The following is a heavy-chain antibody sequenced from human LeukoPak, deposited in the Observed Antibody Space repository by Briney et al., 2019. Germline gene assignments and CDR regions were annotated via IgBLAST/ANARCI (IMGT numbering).Heavy chain of an antibody. CDR2: ISAYNGNT. CDR1: GYTFTSYG. V-gene: IGHV1-18*01. CDR3: AVGYCSSTSCRRGWFDP. D-gene: IGHD2-2*01. Sequence: GASVKVSCKASGYTFTSYGISWVRQAPGQGLEWMGWISAYNGNTNYAQKLQGRVTMTTDTSTSTAYMELRSLRSDDTDVYYCAVGYCSSTSCRRGWFDPWGQGTLVTVSS. J-gene: IGHJ5*02.